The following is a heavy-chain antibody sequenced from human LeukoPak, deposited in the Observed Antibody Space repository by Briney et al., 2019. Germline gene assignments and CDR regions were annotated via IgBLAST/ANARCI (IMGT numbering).Heavy chain of an antibody. Sequence: GGSLRLSCAASGFTFTTYWMHWVRQAPGKGLVWVSHINSDRSITSYADSVKGRFTISRDNAKNTLYLQMNSLRAEDTAVYYCARPRTYYDFWRGYPPFDYWGQGTLVTVSS. CDR1: GFTFTTYW. J-gene: IGHJ4*02. CDR2: INSDRSIT. D-gene: IGHD3-3*01. CDR3: ARPRTYYDFWRGYPPFDY. V-gene: IGHV3-74*01.